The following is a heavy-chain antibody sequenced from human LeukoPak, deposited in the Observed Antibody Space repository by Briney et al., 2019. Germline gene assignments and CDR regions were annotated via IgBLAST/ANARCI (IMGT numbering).Heavy chain of an antibody. V-gene: IGHV3-23*01. CDR1: GFTFSSYA. CDR2: ISGSGGST. Sequence: GGSLRLSCAASGFTFSSYAMSWVRQAPGKGLEWVSAISGSGGSTYYADSVKGRFTISGDNSKNTLYLQMNSLRAEDTAVYYCAKGAHSSSWYIGAFDIWGQGTMVTVSS. CDR3: AKGAHSSSWYIGAFDI. D-gene: IGHD6-13*01. J-gene: IGHJ3*02.